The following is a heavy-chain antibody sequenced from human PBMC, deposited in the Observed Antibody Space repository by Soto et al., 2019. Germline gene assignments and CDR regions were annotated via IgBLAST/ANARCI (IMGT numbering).Heavy chain of an antibody. CDR3: ARDDEYSANGMDV. J-gene: IGHJ6*02. CDR1: GFTFSNYG. D-gene: IGHD6-6*01. Sequence: QVQLVESGGGVVQPGRSLRLSCAASGFTFSNYGMHWVRQAPGKGLEWVAVILNHGSNRYHAASVKDRFTISRDNSKNTLYLQMNSLRAEHTAVYYCARDDEYSANGMDVWGQGTTVTVS. CDR2: ILNHGSNR. V-gene: IGHV3-33*01.